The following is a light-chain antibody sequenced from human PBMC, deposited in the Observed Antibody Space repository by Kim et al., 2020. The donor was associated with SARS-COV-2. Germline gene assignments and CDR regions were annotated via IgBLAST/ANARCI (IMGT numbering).Light chain of an antibody. Sequence: SPGERATLSCRASQSVSTSYLAWYQQKPGQAPRLLFYGAFRRATDIPDRFNGSGSGTDFTLTISRLEPEDFAVYYCQQYGSSPPYTFGQGPKLEI. CDR3: QQYGSSPPYT. V-gene: IGKV3-20*01. J-gene: IGKJ2*01. CDR2: GAF. CDR1: QSVSTSY.